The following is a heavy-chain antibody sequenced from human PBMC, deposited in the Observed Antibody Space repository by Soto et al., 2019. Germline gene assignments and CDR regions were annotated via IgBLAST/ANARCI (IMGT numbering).Heavy chain of an antibody. D-gene: IGHD3-9*01. CDR1: GGSISSYY. CDR2: IYYSGST. J-gene: IGHJ3*02. Sequence: SETLSLTCTVSGGSISSYYWSWIRQPPGKGLEWIGYIYYSGSTNYNPSLKSRVTISVDTSKNQFPLKLSSVTAADTAVYYCARRSYYDILTGYPHSHAFDIWGQGTMVTVSS. V-gene: IGHV4-59*08. CDR3: ARRSYYDILTGYPHSHAFDI.